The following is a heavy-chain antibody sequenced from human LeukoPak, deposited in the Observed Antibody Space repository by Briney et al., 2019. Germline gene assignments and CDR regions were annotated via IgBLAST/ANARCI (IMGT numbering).Heavy chain of an antibody. CDR2: INPNSGGT. Sequence: GASVKGSCKASGYTLTCYYMHWVRQAPGQGLEWMGRINPNSGGTNYAQKFQGRVTMTRDTSISTAYMELSRLRSDDTAVYYCARTMGSSSSAYWGQGTLVTVSS. V-gene: IGHV1-2*06. D-gene: IGHD6-13*01. J-gene: IGHJ4*02. CDR1: GYTLTCYY. CDR3: ARTMGSSSSAY.